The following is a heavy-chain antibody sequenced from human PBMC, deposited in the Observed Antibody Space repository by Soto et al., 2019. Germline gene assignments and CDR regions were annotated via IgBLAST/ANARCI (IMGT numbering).Heavy chain of an antibody. J-gene: IGHJ5*02. V-gene: IGHV4-59*08. D-gene: IGHD2-2*01. CDR2: IYSSGST. Sequence: TLSLTYAVSGGSIINQYCSWIRQPPGKGPESIGYIYSSGSTNYNPSLKSRVTISVDTSKNQFSLKLSSVTAADTAVYYCERRGLVVSGKYWFAPWGQGTLVTVSS. CDR1: GGSIINQY. CDR3: ERRGLVVSGKYWFAP.